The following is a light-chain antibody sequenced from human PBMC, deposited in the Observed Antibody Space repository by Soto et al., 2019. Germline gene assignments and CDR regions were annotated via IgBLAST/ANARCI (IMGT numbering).Light chain of an antibody. J-gene: IGLJ1*01. CDR1: SGDIGSYNR. CDR3: SSYTNINTRACV. V-gene: IGLV2-14*01. CDR2: EVT. Sequence: QSVLTQPASVSGSPGQSITISCTGTSGDIGSYNRDSWYRQHPGKAPKLIIYEVTDRPSGVSNRFSGSKSGNTASLTISGLQAEDEAEYYCSSYTNINTRACVFGTGTKVTVL.